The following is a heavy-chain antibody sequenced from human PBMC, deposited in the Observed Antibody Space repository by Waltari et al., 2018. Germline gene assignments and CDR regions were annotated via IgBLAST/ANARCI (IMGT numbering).Heavy chain of an antibody. D-gene: IGHD2-15*01. CDR1: GFTFSSYA. V-gene: IGHV3-23*01. J-gene: IGHJ4*02. CDR3: ATRVAISGVPGMPDY. CDR2: ISGSGCST. Sequence: EVQLLESGGGLVQPGGSLRLSCAASGFTFSSYAMSWVRQAPGKGLEWVSAISGSGCSTYYADSVKGRFTISRDNSKNTLYLQMNSLRAEDTAVYYCATRVAISGVPGMPDYWGQGTLVTVSS.